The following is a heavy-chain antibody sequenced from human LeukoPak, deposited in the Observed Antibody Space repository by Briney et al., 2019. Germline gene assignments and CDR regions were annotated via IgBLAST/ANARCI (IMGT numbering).Heavy chain of an antibody. CDR1: GFTFDDYA. CDR2: ISWNSGSI. Sequence: SLRLSCAASGFTFDDYAMHWVRQAPGKGLEWVSGISWNSGSIGYADSVKGRFTISRDNAKNSLYLQMNSLRAEDTALYYCAKDISSGYYFYYFDYWGQGTLVTVSS. J-gene: IGHJ4*02. CDR3: AKDISSGYYFYYFDY. D-gene: IGHD3-22*01. V-gene: IGHV3-9*01.